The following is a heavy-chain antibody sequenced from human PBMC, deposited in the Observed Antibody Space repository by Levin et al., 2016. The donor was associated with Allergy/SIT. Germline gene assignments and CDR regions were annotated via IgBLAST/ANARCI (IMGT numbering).Heavy chain of an antibody. Sequence: ASVKVSCKASGYTFTSYGISWVRQAPGQGLEWMGWISAYNGNTNYAQKLQGRVTMTTDTSTSTAYMELRSLRSDDTAVYYCARVRGQYCSSTSCSSFWFDPWGQGTLVTVSS. J-gene: IGHJ5*02. CDR1: GYTFTSYG. CDR2: ISAYNGNT. CDR3: ARVRGQYCSSTSCSSFWFDP. V-gene: IGHV1-18*01. D-gene: IGHD2-2*01.